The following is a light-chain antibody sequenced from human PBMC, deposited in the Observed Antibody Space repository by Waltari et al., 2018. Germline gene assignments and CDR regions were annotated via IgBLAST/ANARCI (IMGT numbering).Light chain of an antibody. CDR3: LQYNGEPRT. J-gene: IGKJ1*01. CDR2: KAS. CDR1: QNINTW. V-gene: IGKV1-5*03. Sequence: DIQVTQSPSTLSASVGDRVTITCRASQNINTWLAWHQQKPGKAPNLLIYKASSLESGVPSRFSGSGSGTEFTLTISSLQPDDCATYYCLQYNGEPRTFGQGTKVEVK.